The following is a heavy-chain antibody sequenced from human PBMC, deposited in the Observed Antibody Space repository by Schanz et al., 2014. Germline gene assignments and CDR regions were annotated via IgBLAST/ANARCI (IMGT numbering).Heavy chain of an antibody. J-gene: IGHJ5*02. Sequence: QVQLVQSGAEVKKAGASVKVSCKVSGYTLSKLSIHWVRQAPGKGLEWMGGLDLEDGEIVYAEQLKGRVTMTEDTSTDTAYMELSSLRSEDTAVYYCARERGVRGGGVWKVNWFDPWGQGTLVTVSS. V-gene: IGHV1-24*01. CDR3: ARERGVRGGGVWKVNWFDP. CDR1: GYTLSKLS. CDR2: LDLEDGEI. D-gene: IGHD3-10*01.